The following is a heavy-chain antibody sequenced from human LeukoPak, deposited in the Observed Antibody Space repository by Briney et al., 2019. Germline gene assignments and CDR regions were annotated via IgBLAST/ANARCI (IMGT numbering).Heavy chain of an antibody. J-gene: IGHJ6*02. Sequence: GRSLRLSCAASGFTFDDYAMHWVRQGPGKGLEWVAGISWNSTIIGYADSVRGRLTISRDNAQNSLFLQMNILRAEDTALYYCAKDLGFCSGDSCYSDGMDVWGQGTTVTVSS. D-gene: IGHD2-15*01. V-gene: IGHV3-9*01. CDR1: GFTFDDYA. CDR2: ISWNSTII. CDR3: AKDLGFCSGDSCYSDGMDV.